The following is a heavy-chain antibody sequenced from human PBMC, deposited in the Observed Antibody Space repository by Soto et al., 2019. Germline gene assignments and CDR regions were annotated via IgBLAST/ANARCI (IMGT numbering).Heavy chain of an antibody. V-gene: IGHV3-30*04. CDR1: GFTFGNYA. CDR3: AKAGEQQLYGYYGMDV. CDR2: TSFDGSDK. Sequence: GGSLRLSCAASGFTFGNYAMHWVRQAPGKGLEWVAVTSFDGSDKYNADSVKGRFTISRDNSKNTLYLQMNSLRAEDTAVYYCAKAGEQQLYGYYGMDVWGQGTTVTVSS. J-gene: IGHJ6*02. D-gene: IGHD6-13*01.